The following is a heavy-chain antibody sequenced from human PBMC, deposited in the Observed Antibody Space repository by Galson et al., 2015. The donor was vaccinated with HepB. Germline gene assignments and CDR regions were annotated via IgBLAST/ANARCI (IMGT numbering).Heavy chain of an antibody. CDR3: ARGARYDILDYGMDV. CDR1: GDSVSSNSAA. Sequence: CAISGDSVSSNSAAWNWIRQSPSRGPEWLGRTYYRSKWYNDYAVSVKSRITINPDTSKNQFSLQLNSVTPEDTAVYYCARGARYDILDYGMDVWGQGTTVTVSS. CDR2: TYYRSKWYN. D-gene: IGHD3-9*01. J-gene: IGHJ6*02. V-gene: IGHV6-1*01.